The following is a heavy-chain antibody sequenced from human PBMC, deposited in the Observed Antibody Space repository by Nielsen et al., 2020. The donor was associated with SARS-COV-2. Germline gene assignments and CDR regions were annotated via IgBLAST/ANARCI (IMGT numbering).Heavy chain of an antibody. D-gene: IGHD6-19*01. CDR1: GYTFTSYA. J-gene: IGHJ4*02. CDR2: INAGNGNT. V-gene: IGHV1-3*01. Sequence: ASVKVSCKASGYTFTSYAMHWVRQAPGQRLEWMGWINAGNGNTKYSQKFQGRVTITRDTSASTAYMELSSLRSEDTAVYYCARDRGLAVAAYFDYWGQGTLVTVSS. CDR3: ARDRGLAVAAYFDY.